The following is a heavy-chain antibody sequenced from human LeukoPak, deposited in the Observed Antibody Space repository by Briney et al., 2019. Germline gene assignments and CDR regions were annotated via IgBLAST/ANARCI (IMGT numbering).Heavy chain of an antibody. Sequence: SETLSLTCTVSGGSISSYYWSWIRQPAGKGLEWIGRIYTSGSTNYTPSLKSRVTMSVDTSKNQFSLKLSSVTAADTAVYYCARGASAAGWNYYYMDVWGKGTTVTISS. CDR3: ARGASAAGWNYYYMDV. D-gene: IGHD6-13*01. CDR2: IYTSGST. J-gene: IGHJ6*03. V-gene: IGHV4-4*07. CDR1: GGSISSYY.